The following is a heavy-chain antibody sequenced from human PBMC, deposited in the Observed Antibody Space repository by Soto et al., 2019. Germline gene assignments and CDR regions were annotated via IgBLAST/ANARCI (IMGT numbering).Heavy chain of an antibody. V-gene: IGHV3-23*01. D-gene: IGHD4-17*01. CDR2: ISGSGGST. J-gene: IGHJ4*02. CDR3: AKDYGDRSYYFDY. CDR1: GFTFSSYA. Sequence: GGSLSLSCAASGFTFSSYAMSWVRQAPGKGLEWVSAISGSGGSTYYADSVKGRFTISRDNSKNTLYLQMNSLRAEDTAVYYCAKDYGDRSYYFDYWGQGTLVTVSS.